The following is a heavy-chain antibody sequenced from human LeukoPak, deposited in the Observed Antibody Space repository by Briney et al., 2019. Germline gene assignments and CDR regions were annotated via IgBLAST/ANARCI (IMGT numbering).Heavy chain of an antibody. CDR2: IYSTGST. Sequence: PSETLSLTCNVSGDFFRSYWWGWVRQPAGKGLEWIGRIYSTGSTKFNPSLKSRLTMSMAASTNQFSLKPASVTAADTAIYFCARQGYTASYYFLDYWSQGTLVTVSS. J-gene: IGHJ4*02. CDR1: GDFFRSYW. V-gene: IGHV4-4*07. D-gene: IGHD1-26*01. CDR3: ARQGYTASYYFLDY.